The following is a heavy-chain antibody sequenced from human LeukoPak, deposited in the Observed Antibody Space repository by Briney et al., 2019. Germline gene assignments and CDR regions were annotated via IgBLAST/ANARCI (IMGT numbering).Heavy chain of an antibody. Sequence: KASETLSLTCTVSGGSVSSGSYYWSWIRQPAGRGLEWIGRIHTSGTTNYNPSLKSRVTISVDASKNQFSLKLSSVTAADTAVYYCARRLETSDSVRADAFDIWGQGTMVTVSS. V-gene: IGHV4-61*02. CDR3: ARRLETSDSVRADAFDI. CDR1: GGSVSSGSYY. D-gene: IGHD3-10*01. J-gene: IGHJ3*02. CDR2: IHTSGTT.